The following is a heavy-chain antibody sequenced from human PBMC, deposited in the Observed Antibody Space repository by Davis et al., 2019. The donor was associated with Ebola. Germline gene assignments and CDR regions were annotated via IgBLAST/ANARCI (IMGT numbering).Heavy chain of an antibody. Sequence: LSLTCAASGFTFSRHGMHWVRQAPGKGLEWVAVIWYDGSNKYYADSVKGRFTISRDNSKNTLYLKMNSLSAEDTAVYYCARVYSYGYGKYYYYYGMDVWGQGTTVTVSS. D-gene: IGHD5-18*01. CDR3: ARVYSYGYGKYYYYYGMDV. V-gene: IGHV3-33*01. J-gene: IGHJ6*02. CDR1: GFTFSRHG. CDR2: IWYDGSNK.